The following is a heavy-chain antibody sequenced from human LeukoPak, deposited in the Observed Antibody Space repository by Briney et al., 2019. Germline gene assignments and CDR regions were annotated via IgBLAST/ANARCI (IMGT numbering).Heavy chain of an antibody. CDR2: IFPSGGEI. CDR3: ARGPAANSGNYYAGDY. D-gene: IGHD1-26*01. J-gene: IGHJ4*02. V-gene: IGHV3-23*01. Sequence: GGSLRLSCEASGFTFSTFAMIWVRQPPGKGLEWVSSIFPSGGEIHYADSVRGRFTISRDNSKSTLSLQMNSLKSEDSAAYYCARGPAANSGNYYAGDYWGQGTLVTVSS. CDR1: GFTFSTFA.